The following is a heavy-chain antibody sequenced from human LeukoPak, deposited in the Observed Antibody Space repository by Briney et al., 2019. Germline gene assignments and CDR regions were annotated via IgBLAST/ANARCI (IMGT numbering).Heavy chain of an antibody. V-gene: IGHV4-34*01. J-gene: IGHJ5*02. CDR3: ARRGTRYNWFDP. CDR1: GGSFSGYY. Sequence: SETLSLTCAVYGGSFSGYYCSRIRQPPGKGLEWIGEINHSGSTNYNPSLKSRVTISVDTSKNQFSLKLSSVTAADTAVYYCARRGTRYNWFDPWGRGTLVTVSS. CDR2: INHSGST.